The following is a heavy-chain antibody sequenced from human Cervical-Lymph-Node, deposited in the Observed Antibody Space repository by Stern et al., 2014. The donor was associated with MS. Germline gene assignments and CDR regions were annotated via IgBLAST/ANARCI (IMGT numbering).Heavy chain of an antibody. CDR3: AKDRVAMINYYFDF. CDR1: GFTFSSYA. V-gene: IGHV3-23*04. D-gene: IGHD3-22*01. J-gene: IGHJ4*02. Sequence: EEHLVESGGDLVQPGGSLRLSCTASGFTFSSYAMSWVRQAPGKGLEWVSAISGSGDNISYADSVKGRFTISRDNSKNALYLQMNSLRVDDTAVYYCAKDRVAMINYYFDFWGQGSLVTVSS. CDR2: ISGSGDNI.